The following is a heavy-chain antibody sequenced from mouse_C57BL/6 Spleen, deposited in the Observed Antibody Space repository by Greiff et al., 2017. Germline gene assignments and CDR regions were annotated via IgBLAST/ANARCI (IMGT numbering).Heavy chain of an antibody. V-gene: IGHV7-1*01. CDR3: ARDAGYDYFDY. Sequence: EVHLVESGGGLVQSGRSLRLSCATSGFTFSDFYMEWVRQAPGKGLEWIAASRNKANDYTTEYSASVKGRFIVSRDTSQSILYLQMNALRAEDTAIYYCARDAGYDYFDYWGQGTTLTVSS. CDR2: SRNKANDYTT. CDR1: GFTFSDFY. J-gene: IGHJ2*01. D-gene: IGHD2-3*01.